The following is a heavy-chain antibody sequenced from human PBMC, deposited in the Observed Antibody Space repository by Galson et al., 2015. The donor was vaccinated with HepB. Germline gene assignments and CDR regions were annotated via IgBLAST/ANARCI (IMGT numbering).Heavy chain of an antibody. CDR1: GFTFSDHS. Sequence: SLRLSCAVSGFTFSDHSMNWFRQAPGKGLEWVSSISSRSSYIYYADSVKGRFTISRDNAKNSLDLQMNSLRVEDTAVYYCTREGWSYYGSGSHYTDYYYKGMDVWGQGTTVTVSS. CDR3: TREGWSYYGSGSHYTDYYYKGMDV. V-gene: IGHV3-21*04. J-gene: IGHJ6*02. CDR2: ISSRSSYI. D-gene: IGHD3-10*01.